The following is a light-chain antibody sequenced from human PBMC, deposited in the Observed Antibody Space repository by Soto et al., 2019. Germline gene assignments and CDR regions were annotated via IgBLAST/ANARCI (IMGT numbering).Light chain of an antibody. Sequence: EIVLTQSPATLSLSPGERATLSCRASQSVSTNLAWYQQKPGQAPRLLIYDASKRATGFPARFSGSGSGTDFTLTISSLEPEDFAVYYCQQRSRWPLTFRGGTKVEIK. CDR1: QSVSTN. CDR2: DAS. V-gene: IGKV3-11*01. CDR3: QQRSRWPLT. J-gene: IGKJ4*01.